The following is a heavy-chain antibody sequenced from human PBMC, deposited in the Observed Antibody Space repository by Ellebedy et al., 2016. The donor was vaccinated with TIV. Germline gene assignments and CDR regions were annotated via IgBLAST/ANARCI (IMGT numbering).Heavy chain of an antibody. D-gene: IGHD3-22*01. V-gene: IGHV3-74*01. Sequence: PGGSLRLSCEASGFTFSNYWMHWVRQAPGKGLVWVTRINSDGSTRSYADSVEGRFTISRDNAKNTLYLQMNSLRAEDTAVFYCARTESISMIGDAMDVWGQGTTVIVSS. CDR1: GFTFSNYW. CDR2: INSDGSTR. CDR3: ARTESISMIGDAMDV. J-gene: IGHJ6*02.